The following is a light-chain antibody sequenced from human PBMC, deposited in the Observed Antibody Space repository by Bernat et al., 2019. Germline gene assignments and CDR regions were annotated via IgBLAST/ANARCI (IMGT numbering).Light chain of an antibody. CDR3: SSISTTSTPVV. CDR2: DVS. CDR1: SSDVGAYNY. J-gene: IGLJ3*02. V-gene: IGLV2-14*03. Sequence: QSALTQPASVSGSPGQSITLSCTGTSSDVGAYNYVSWYQQHPGSAPKLMIFDVSNRPSGVSDRFSGSKSGNTASLTISGLRPEDEADYYCSSISTTSTPVVFGGGTKLTVL.